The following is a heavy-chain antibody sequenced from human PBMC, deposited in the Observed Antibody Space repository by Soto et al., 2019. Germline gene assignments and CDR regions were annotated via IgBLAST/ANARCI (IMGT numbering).Heavy chain of an antibody. CDR3: ARVIAAADKSWFDP. CDR2: ISAYNGNT. V-gene: IGHV1-18*01. Sequence: ASVKVSSEASGDTFASYGSSWVRQAPGQGLEWMGWISAYNGNTNYAQKLQGRVTMTTDTSTSTAYMELRSLRSDETAVYYCARVIAAADKSWFDPWGQGTLVTVSS. J-gene: IGHJ5*02. D-gene: IGHD6-13*01. CDR1: GDTFASYG.